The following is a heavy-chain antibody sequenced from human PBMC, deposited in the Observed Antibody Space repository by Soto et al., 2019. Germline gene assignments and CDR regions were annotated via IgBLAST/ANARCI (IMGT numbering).Heavy chain of an antibody. J-gene: IGHJ6*02. Sequence: GASMKGSCKASGGTFSSYSISWVRQAPGQGLEWKGGIIPIFGTANYAQKFQGRVTITADDSTSTAYMELSSLISEDTAVYYCARDLSIAAAGTYYYGMDVWGQGTTVTVSS. CDR3: ARDLSIAAAGTYYYGMDV. CDR2: IIPIFGTA. CDR1: GGTFSSYS. D-gene: IGHD6-13*01. V-gene: IGHV1-69*01.